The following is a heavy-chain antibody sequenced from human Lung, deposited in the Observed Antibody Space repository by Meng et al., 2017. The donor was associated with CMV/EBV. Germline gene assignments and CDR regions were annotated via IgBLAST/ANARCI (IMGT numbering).Heavy chain of an antibody. Sequence: SXXVSXKASGGTYSTYGISWVRQAPGQGLEWMGGIITLFGTPNYAQRFQGRVTITTDESTSTTYMELRSLRSEDTAVYYCARSLMTTVTTLGYGGQGTMVTVSS. V-gene: IGHV1-69*05. CDR3: ARSLMTTVTTLGY. CDR1: GGTYSTYG. J-gene: IGHJ4*02. CDR2: IITLFGTP. D-gene: IGHD4-17*01.